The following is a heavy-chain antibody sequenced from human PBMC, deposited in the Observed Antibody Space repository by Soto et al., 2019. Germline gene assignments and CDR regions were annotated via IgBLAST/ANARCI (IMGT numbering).Heavy chain of an antibody. V-gene: IGHV3-11*06. J-gene: IGHJ4*02. CDR1: GFTFSDSY. Sequence: QVQLVESGGGLVKPGGSLRLSCMASGFTFSDSYMSWVRQAPGKGLEWVSYISSTSSFTDYAESEKGRFTISRDNAKNSLFLQMNSLRAEDTALYYCARRDGYNYFDFWGQGTLVSVSS. D-gene: IGHD5-12*01. CDR2: ISSTSSFT. CDR3: ARRDGYNYFDF.